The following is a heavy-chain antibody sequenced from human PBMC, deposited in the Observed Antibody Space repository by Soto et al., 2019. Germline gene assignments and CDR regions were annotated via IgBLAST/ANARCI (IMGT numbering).Heavy chain of an antibody. Sequence: EVQLLESGGGLVQPGGSLRLFCAASRFTFSNYAMRWVRQAPGKGLEWVSAISGSGDSTYYADSVKGRFTISRDNSKNTLYLQMNRLRAEDTAVYYCAKRGSGSYFDYWGQGTLVTVSS. CDR2: ISGSGDST. CDR1: RFTFSNYA. CDR3: AKRGSGSYFDY. V-gene: IGHV3-23*01. J-gene: IGHJ4*02. D-gene: IGHD1-26*01.